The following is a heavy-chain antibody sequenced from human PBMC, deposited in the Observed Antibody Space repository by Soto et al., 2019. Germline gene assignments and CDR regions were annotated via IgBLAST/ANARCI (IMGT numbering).Heavy chain of an antibody. V-gene: IGHV5-51*01. CDR2: IYPGDSDT. D-gene: IGHD3-3*01. Sequence: EVLMVQTGAEVKKPGESVKISCRTSGTNYWIAWVRQRPGKGLEWLGIIYPGDSDTRYSPSFQGQVTISADKSINTTYLRGSTLKASDSGIYFCARGYYAFWSGPLDYWGQGTLVTVSS. CDR3: ARGYYAFWSGPLDY. J-gene: IGHJ4*02. CDR1: GTNYW.